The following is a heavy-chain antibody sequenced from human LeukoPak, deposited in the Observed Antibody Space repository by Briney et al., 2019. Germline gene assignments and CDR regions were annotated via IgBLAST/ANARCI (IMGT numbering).Heavy chain of an antibody. CDR3: AKGTTGMAPRGYFDD. D-gene: IGHD5-18*01. CDR1: GFTFSTYA. J-gene: IGHJ4*02. Sequence: GGCLRLSCVVSGFTFSTYAMNWVRQAPGKGLEWVSVISGSGGSTYYADSVKGRFTISRDNSKNTLYLQMNSVTVEDTAVYYCAKGTTGMAPRGYFDDWGQGTLVTVSS. V-gene: IGHV3-23*01. CDR2: ISGSGGST.